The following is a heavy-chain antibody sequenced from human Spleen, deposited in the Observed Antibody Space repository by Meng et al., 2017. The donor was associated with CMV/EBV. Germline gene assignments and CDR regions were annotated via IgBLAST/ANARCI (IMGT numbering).Heavy chain of an antibody. CDR3: ARSEGGYCSSTSCSNWFDP. CDR1: ISSGDYH. J-gene: IGHJ5*02. V-gene: IGHV4-30-4*08. Sequence: ISSGDYHWSWIRQPPGKGLEWIGYIYYSGSTYYSPSLKSRVTISEDTSKNQFSLKLSSVTAADTAVYYCARSEGGYCSSTSCSNWFDPWGQGTLVTVSS. D-gene: IGHD2-2*01. CDR2: IYYSGST.